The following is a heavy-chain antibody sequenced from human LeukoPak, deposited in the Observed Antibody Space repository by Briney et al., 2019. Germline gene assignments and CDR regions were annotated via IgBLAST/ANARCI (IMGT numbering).Heavy chain of an antibody. V-gene: IGHV3-30*18. CDR3: AKELTRPNRPVAGLNY. D-gene: IGHD6-19*01. CDR1: GFSFSAYG. Sequence: GGSLRLSCAASGFSFSAYGMHWVRQAPGKGLEWVAIISYDGSNKYYPDSVKGRFTISRDDSKNTLYLQMNSLRTEDTAVYYCAKELTRPNRPVAGLNYWGQGTLVTVSS. J-gene: IGHJ4*02. CDR2: ISYDGSNK.